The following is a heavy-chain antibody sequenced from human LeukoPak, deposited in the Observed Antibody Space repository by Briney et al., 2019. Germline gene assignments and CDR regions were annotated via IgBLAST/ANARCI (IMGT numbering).Heavy chain of an antibody. CDR1: GFTFSSYG. CDR2: IWYDGSNK. D-gene: IGHD3-10*01. J-gene: IGHJ4*02. Sequence: GGSLRLSCAASGFTFSSYGMHWVRQAPGKGLEWVAVIWYDGSNKYYADSVKGRFTISRDNSKNTLYLQMNSLRAEDTAVYYCATEQWDGSGSNGYWGQGTLVTVSS. CDR3: ATEQWDGSGSNGY. V-gene: IGHV3-33*01.